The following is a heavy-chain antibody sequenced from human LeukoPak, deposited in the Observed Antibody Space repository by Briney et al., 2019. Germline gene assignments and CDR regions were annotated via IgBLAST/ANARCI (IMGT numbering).Heavy chain of an antibody. CDR1: GFTFAAHG. Sequence: GGSLRLSCAASGFTFAAHGMSWVRHAPGKGLEGVSGTNWNGGSTSYADSVKGRFTISRDNAQNSLYLQMNSLRTEDTALYYCARDRSYGSFDYWGQGSLVTVSS. V-gene: IGHV3-20*04. CDR3: ARDRSYGSFDY. CDR2: TNWNGGST. J-gene: IGHJ4*02. D-gene: IGHD5-18*01.